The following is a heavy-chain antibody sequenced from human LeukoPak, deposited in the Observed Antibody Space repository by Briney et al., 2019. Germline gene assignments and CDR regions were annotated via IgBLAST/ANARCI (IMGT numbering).Heavy chain of an antibody. D-gene: IGHD2/OR15-2a*01. V-gene: IGHV3-48*01. CDR1: GFSFSSYS. J-gene: IGHJ4*02. CDR2: ISGDGNAK. Sequence: GGSLRLSCAASGFSFSSYSINWVRQAPGKGLEWVSYISGDGNAKHYTDSVKGRFTISRDNAKNALYLQMNSLRAEDTAMYFCARDYVYAFDSWGQGTLVTVSS. CDR3: ARDYVYAFDS.